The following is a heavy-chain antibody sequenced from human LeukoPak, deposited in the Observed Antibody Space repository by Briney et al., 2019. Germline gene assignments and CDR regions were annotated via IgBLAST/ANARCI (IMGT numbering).Heavy chain of an antibody. D-gene: IGHD5-12*01. CDR1: GFRFSGYW. V-gene: IGHV3-7*01. J-gene: IGHJ3*02. CDR2: IKQDGSEK. Sequence: GGSLRLSCAASGFRFSGYWMSWVRQAPGKGLEWVANIKQDGSEKYYVDSVKGRFTISRDSAKNSLYLQMNSLRAEDTAVYYCARGQVATMLAFDIWGQGTMVTVSS. CDR3: ARGQVATMLAFDI.